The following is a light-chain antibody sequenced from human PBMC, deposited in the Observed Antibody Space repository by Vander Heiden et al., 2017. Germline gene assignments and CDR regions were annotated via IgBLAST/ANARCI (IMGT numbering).Light chain of an antibody. CDR3: CSYAGSYSVV. CDR2: DVT. CDR1: SSDVGEYIY. Sequence: SAMTQARSVSGSPGQSVTISCTGTSSDVGEYIYVSWYQQHPGKAPKLIIYDVTERPSGIPGRFSGSKSGNTASLTISGLQAGDEADYYCCSYAGSYSVVFGGGTTLTVL. J-gene: IGLJ2*01. V-gene: IGLV2-11*01.